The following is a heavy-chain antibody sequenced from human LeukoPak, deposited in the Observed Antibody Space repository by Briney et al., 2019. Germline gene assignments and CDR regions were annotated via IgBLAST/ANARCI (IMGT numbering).Heavy chain of an antibody. V-gene: IGHV3-33*01. CDR3: ARDPAVGIAVAWQYYYCGMDV. D-gene: IGHD6-19*01. CDR2: IWYDGSNK. Sequence: PGGSLRLSCAASGFTFSNYGMHWVRQAPGKGLEWVAVIWYDGSNKYYGDSVKGRFTISRDNAKNSLYLQMNSLRAEDTAVYYCARDPAVGIAVAWQYYYCGMDVWGQGTTVTVSS. CDR1: GFTFSNYG. J-gene: IGHJ6*02.